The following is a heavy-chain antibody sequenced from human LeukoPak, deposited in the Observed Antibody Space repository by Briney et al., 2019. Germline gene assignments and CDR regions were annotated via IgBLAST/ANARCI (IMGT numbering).Heavy chain of an antibody. Sequence: GESLKISCKGSGYSFTSYWIGWVRQMPGKGLEWMGIIYPGDSDTRYSPSFQGQVTISAYKSISTAYLQWSSLKASDTAMYYCARQRCSSTSCYFDAFDIWGQGTMVTVSS. D-gene: IGHD2-2*01. CDR1: GYSFTSYW. CDR2: IYPGDSDT. CDR3: ARQRCSSTSCYFDAFDI. J-gene: IGHJ3*02. V-gene: IGHV5-51*01.